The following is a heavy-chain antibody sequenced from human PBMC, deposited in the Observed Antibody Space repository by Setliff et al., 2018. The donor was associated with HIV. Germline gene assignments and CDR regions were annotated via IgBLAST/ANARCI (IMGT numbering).Heavy chain of an antibody. CDR2: IIPVFSTT. V-gene: IGHV1-69*13. J-gene: IGHJ4*02. CDR3: ARGGVYYYDSSGWSMDY. Sequence: SVKVSCKASGGTFSSYAISWVRQAPGQGLDWMGGIIPVFSTTNYAQKFQGRVTITADESTSTAYMELSSLRSEDTAVYYCARGGVYYYDSSGWSMDYWGQGTLVTVSS. D-gene: IGHD3-22*01. CDR1: GGTFSSYA.